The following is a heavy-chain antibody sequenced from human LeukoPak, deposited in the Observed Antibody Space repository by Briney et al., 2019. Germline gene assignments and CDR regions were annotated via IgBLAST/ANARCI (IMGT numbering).Heavy chain of an antibody. CDR3: ATWPLRFLEYDYFDY. CDR1: GYTLTELS. D-gene: IGHD3-3*01. V-gene: IGHV1-69*05. CDR2: IIPIFGTA. J-gene: IGHJ4*02. Sequence: SVKVSCKVSGYTLTELSMHWVRQAPGKGLEWMGGIIPIFGTANYAQKFQGRVTITTDESTSTAYMELSSLRSEDTAVYYCATWPLRFLEYDYFDYWGQGTLVTVSS.